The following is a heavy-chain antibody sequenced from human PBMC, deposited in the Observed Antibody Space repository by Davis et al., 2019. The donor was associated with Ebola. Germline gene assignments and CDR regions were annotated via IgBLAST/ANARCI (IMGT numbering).Heavy chain of an antibody. CDR1: GFILSGSS. CDR3: TRGAPYLMDV. CDR2: FRSKIDGDAT. J-gene: IGHJ6*02. D-gene: IGHD2/OR15-2a*01. Sequence: GGSLRLSCAASGFILSGSSLHWVRQASGKGLEWVGRFRSKIDGDATSYGASVEGRFTISRDDSKNTAYLQMNSLKTEDTAVYYCTRGAPYLMDVWGQGTTVTVSS. V-gene: IGHV3-73*01.